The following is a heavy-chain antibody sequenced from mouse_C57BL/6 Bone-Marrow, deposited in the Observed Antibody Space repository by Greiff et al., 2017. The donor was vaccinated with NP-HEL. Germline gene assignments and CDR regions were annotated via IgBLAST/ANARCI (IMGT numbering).Heavy chain of an antibody. V-gene: IGHV1-64*01. CDR1: GYTFTSYG. CDR2: IHPNSGCT. D-gene: IGHD1-1*01. CDR3: ARWGYYYGTYFDY. J-gene: IGHJ2*01. Sequence: VKLMESGAELARPGASVKLSCKASGYTFTSYGISWVKQRPGQGLEWIGMIHPNSGCTNYNEKFKSKATLTVDKSSSTAYMQLSSLTSEDSAVYYCARWGYYYGTYFDYWGQGTTLTVSS.